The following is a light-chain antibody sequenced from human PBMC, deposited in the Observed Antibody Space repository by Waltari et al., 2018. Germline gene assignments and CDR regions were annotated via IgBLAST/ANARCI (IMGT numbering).Light chain of an antibody. Sequence: QSALTQPASVSGSPGQSITISCTGTSNDVGGYNFVSWYPQPPGKTHQLIIYYVSDRPAGVSNRFSGSKSDNTASLTISGLQVEDEADYYCSSFTKNSLYVFGTGTKVTVL. CDR3: SSFTKNSLYV. J-gene: IGLJ1*01. CDR1: SNDVGGYNF. V-gene: IGLV2-14*03. CDR2: YVS.